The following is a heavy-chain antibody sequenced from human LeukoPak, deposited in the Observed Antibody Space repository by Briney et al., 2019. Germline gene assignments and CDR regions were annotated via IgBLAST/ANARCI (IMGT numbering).Heavy chain of an antibody. CDR3: ARDGSLPRTYFYGSSGYHAF. J-gene: IGHJ4*02. CDR2: IYADGST. D-gene: IGHD3-22*01. Sequence: GGSLRLSCAVSGFTVSDSYTSWVRQGPGKGLEWVAVIYADGSTYHAESVKGRFSISRHNSRNIVYLQMNSLRAEDTALYYCARDGSLPRTYFYGSSGYHAFWGQGTLVTVSS. CDR1: GFTVSDSY. V-gene: IGHV3-53*01.